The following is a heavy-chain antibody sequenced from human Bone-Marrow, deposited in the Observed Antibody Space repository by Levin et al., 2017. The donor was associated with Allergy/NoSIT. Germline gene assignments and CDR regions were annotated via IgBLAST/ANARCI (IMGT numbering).Heavy chain of an antibody. V-gene: IGHV3-21*06. D-gene: IGHD2/OR15-2a*01. J-gene: IGHJ3*02. CDR1: TFTFTTYS. CDR2: ISGSTGHT. Sequence: SCTVSTFTFTTYSMNWVRQAPGKGLEWVSFISGSTGHTYYADSVKGRFTISRDNSKNSVYLQMNNLRAEDKATYYCAKNIDYFLFDTWGQGTVVTVSS. CDR3: AKNIDYFLFDT.